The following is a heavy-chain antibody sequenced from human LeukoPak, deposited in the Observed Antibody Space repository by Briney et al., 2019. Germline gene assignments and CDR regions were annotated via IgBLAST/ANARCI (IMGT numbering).Heavy chain of an antibody. J-gene: IGHJ4*02. CDR1: GYNFINYW. V-gene: IGHV5-51*01. D-gene: IGHD3-3*01. Sequence: GESLKISCKGSGYNFINYWIGWVRQMPGKGPEWMGIIYPPDSGTRYSPSLQGQVTMSVDKSISTAYLQWSSLKASDTAIYYCARQEASAGPGIDYWGQGTQVTVSS. CDR2: IYPPDSGT. CDR3: ARQEASAGPGIDY.